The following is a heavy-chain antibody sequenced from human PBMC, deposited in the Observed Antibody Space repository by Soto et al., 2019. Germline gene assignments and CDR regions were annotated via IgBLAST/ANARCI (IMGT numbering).Heavy chain of an antibody. CDR3: ARGRFSTTLYAGFDP. CDR1: GVTFTSYA. D-gene: IGHD2-2*01. J-gene: IGHJ5*02. CDR2: ISYHGRDE. V-gene: IGHV3-30*04. Sequence: PXGSLRLSCAASGVTFTSYAMHWVRQAPGKGLEWVAAISYHGRDEYCADSVKGRFSISRDNSKNTLNLQMNSLRAEDTAVYYCARGRFSTTLYAGFDPWGQGTLVTVSS.